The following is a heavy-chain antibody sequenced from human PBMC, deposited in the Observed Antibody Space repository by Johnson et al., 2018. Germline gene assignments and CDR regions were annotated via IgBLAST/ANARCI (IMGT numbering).Heavy chain of an antibody. CDR2: ISYDGSNK. Sequence: QVQLVESGGGVVQPGRSLRLSCAASGFTFSSYAMHWVRQAPGKGLEWVAVISYDGSNKYYADSVKGRFTISRDNSKNTLYLQMNGLGAEDTAVYYCASTTSLFGDDAFDIWGQGTMVTVSS. J-gene: IGHJ3*02. V-gene: IGHV3-30-3*01. CDR3: ASTTSLFGDDAFDI. CDR1: GFTFSSYA. D-gene: IGHD1-14*01.